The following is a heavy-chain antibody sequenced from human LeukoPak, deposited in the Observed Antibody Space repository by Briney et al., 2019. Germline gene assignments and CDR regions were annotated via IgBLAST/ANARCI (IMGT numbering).Heavy chain of an antibody. CDR2: IVVGSGYT. CDR1: GFTFTSSA. J-gene: IGHJ3*02. Sequence: SVKVSCKASGFTFTSSAVQWVRQARGQHLEWIGWIVVGSGYTNYAQKFQERVTITRDMSTSTAYMELSSLRSEDTAVYYCAAGSRMLQLRFLEWLYVHDAFDIWGQGTMVTVSS. V-gene: IGHV1-58*01. D-gene: IGHD3-3*01. CDR3: AAGSRMLQLRFLEWLYVHDAFDI.